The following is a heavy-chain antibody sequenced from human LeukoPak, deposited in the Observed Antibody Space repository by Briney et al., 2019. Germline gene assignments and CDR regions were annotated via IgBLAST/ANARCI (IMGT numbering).Heavy chain of an antibody. CDR3: ARDLPGTNWLFDY. V-gene: IGHV3-20*04. D-gene: IGHD1-1*01. Sequence: GGSLRLSCAASGLTFDDCAVSWVRQAPGKGLEWVSAIHWNGGSTAYADSVKGRFTISRDNAKNSLYLQMNSLRAEDTALYYCARDLPGTNWLFDYWGQGTLVTVSS. CDR1: GLTFDDCA. J-gene: IGHJ4*02. CDR2: IHWNGGST.